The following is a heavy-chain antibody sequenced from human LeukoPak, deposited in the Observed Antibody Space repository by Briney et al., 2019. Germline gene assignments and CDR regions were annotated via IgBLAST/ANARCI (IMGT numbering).Heavy chain of an antibody. CDR1: GYSFTSYW. V-gene: IGHV5-51*01. Sequence: NHGESLKISCKGSGYSFTSYWIGWVRQLPGKGLEWMGIIYPGDSDTRYSPSFQGQVTISADKSISTAYLQWSSLKASDTAMYYCARREDEVGVFDYWGQGTLVTVSS. D-gene: IGHD1-26*01. J-gene: IGHJ4*02. CDR2: IYPGDSDT. CDR3: ARREDEVGVFDY.